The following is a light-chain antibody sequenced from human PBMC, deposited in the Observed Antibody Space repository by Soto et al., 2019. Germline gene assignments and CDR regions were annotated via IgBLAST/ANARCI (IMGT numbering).Light chain of an antibody. J-gene: IGLJ1*01. CDR3: AAWDDSLSGQV. CDR2: DVN. Sequence: QSVLAQPRSASGSPGQSVTISCTGTSSDVGAYIFVSWYQQHPGKAPKLMVYDVNRRPPGVPDRFFGSKSGNTASLTVSGLQAEDEADYYCAAWDDSLSGQVFGTGTKVTVL. CDR1: SSDVGAYIF. V-gene: IGLV2-8*01.